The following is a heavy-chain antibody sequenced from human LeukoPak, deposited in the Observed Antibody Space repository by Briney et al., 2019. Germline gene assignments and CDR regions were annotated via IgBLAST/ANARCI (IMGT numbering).Heavy chain of an antibody. J-gene: IGHJ3*02. CDR1: GFTFSSYA. Sequence: PGGSLRLSCVASGFTFSSYAMSRVRQAPGKGLEWVSDISGSGGSTYYADSEKGRFTISRDNSKNTLYLLMNSLRAEDTAVYYCAKGLEQWLVPAAFDIWGQGTMVTVSS. V-gene: IGHV3-23*01. CDR2: ISGSGGST. CDR3: AKGLEQWLVPAAFDI. D-gene: IGHD6-19*01.